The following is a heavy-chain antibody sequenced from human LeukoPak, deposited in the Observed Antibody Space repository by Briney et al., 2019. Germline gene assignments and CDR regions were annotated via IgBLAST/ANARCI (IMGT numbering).Heavy chain of an antibody. Sequence: SETLSLTCSVSGGSISSGGHYWSWVRQQPGEGLEWVGYVSYTGSTYYNPSLKSRVTMSVDIAKNQFFLELNSVTAADTAVYFCATTVEVPAAHFDHWGQGTLVAVSS. CDR1: GGSISSGGHY. J-gene: IGHJ4*02. CDR2: VSYTGST. D-gene: IGHD2-2*01. CDR3: ATTVEVPAAHFDH. V-gene: IGHV4-31*03.